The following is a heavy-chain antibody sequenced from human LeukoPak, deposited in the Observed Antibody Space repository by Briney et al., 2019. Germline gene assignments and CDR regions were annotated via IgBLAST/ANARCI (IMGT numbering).Heavy chain of an antibody. D-gene: IGHD3-3*01. CDR1: GFTFSDYF. Sequence: GGSLRLSCAASGFTFSDYFVTWIRQAPGKGLEWVSSISSSSSYIYYADSVKGRFTISRDNSKNTLYLQMNSLRAEDTAVYYCAKEFTIFGGPGYFDYWGQGTLVTVSS. CDR2: ISSSSSYI. V-gene: IGHV3-11*06. J-gene: IGHJ4*02. CDR3: AKEFTIFGGPGYFDY.